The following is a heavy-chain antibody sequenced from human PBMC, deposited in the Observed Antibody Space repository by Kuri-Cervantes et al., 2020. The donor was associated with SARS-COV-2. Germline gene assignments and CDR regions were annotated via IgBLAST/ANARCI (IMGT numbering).Heavy chain of an antibody. Sequence: ESLKISCAVYGGSFSGYYWTWTRQPPGKGLEWIGEINHSGSTNYNPSLKSRVTISVDTSKNQISLKLSSVTAADTAVYYCARRLWSGYSFRYYHYMDVWGKGTTVTVSS. CDR3: ARRLWSGYSFRYYHYMDV. CDR2: INHSGST. V-gene: IGHV4-34*01. CDR1: GGSFSGYY. J-gene: IGHJ6*03. D-gene: IGHD3-3*01.